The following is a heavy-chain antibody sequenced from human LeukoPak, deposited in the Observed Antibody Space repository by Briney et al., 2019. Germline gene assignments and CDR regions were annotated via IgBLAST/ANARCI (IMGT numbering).Heavy chain of an antibody. CDR1: GFTFSSYA. J-gene: IGHJ4*02. CDR3: AKDPALRVAVVVAAAKREGY. CDR2: ISGSGGST. D-gene: IGHD2-15*01. V-gene: IGHV3-23*01. Sequence: PGGSLRLSCAASGFTFSSYAMSWVRQAPGKGLEWVSAISGSGGSTYYADSVKGRFTISRDNSKNTLYLQMNSLRAEDTAVYYCAKDPALRVAVVVAAAKREGYWGQGTLVTVSS.